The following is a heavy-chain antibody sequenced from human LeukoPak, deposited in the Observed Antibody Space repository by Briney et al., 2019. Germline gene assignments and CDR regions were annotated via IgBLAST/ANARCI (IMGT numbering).Heavy chain of an antibody. CDR1: GFTFSSYA. D-gene: IGHD2-2*01. CDR3: AKDMREFEYQLLCVDY. J-gene: IGHJ4*02. V-gene: IGHV3-23*01. Sequence: GGSLRLSCAASGFTFSSYAMSWVRQAPGKGLEWDSAISGSGGSTYYADSVKGRFTISRDNSKNTLYLQMNSLRAEDTAVYYCAKDMREFEYQLLCVDYWGQGTLVTVSS. CDR2: ISGSGGST.